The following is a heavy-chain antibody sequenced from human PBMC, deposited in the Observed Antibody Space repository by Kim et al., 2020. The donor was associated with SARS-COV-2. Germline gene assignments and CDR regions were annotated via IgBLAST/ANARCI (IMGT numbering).Heavy chain of an antibody. Sequence: YYADSVKGRFTISRDNSKNTLYLQMNSLRAEDTAVYYCAKVNYYYYYMDVWGKGTTVTVSS. V-gene: IGHV3-30*02. CDR3: AKVNYYYYYMDV. J-gene: IGHJ6*03.